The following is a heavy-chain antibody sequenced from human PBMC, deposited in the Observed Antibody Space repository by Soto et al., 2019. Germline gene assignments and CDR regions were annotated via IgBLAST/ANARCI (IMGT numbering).Heavy chain of an antibody. V-gene: IGHV5-51*01. J-gene: IGHJ6*02. Sequence: GESLKISCKGSGYSFTSYWIGWVRQMPGKGLEWMGIIYPGDSDTRYSPSFQGQVTISADKSISTAYLQWSSLKASDTAMYYCARPLYLNYYDSSDSYYYYGMDFWGQGTTVTVSS. CDR3: ARPLYLNYYDSSDSYYYYGMDF. CDR2: IYPGDSDT. CDR1: GYSFTSYW. D-gene: IGHD3-22*01.